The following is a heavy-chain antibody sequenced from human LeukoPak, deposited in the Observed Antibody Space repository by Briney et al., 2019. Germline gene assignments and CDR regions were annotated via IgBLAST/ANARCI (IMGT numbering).Heavy chain of an antibody. CDR1: GFTFSSYA. J-gene: IGHJ4*02. CDR2: ISGSGGST. CDR3: AKSPRIAAAVYPTFDY. D-gene: IGHD6-13*01. Sequence: PGGSLRLSCAASGFTFSSYAMSWVRQAPGKGLEWVSAISGSGGSTYYADSVKGRFTISRDNSKNTLYLQMNSLRAEDTAVYYCAKSPRIAAAVYPTFDYWGQGTLVTVSS. V-gene: IGHV3-23*01.